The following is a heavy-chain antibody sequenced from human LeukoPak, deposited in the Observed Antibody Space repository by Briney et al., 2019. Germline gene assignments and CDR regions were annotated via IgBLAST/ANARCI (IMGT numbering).Heavy chain of an antibody. D-gene: IGHD6-6*01. CDR2: IYHSGST. J-gene: IGHJ4*02. Sequence: SETLSLTCTVSGGSISSSSYYWGWIRQPPGKGLEWIGEIYHSGSTNYNPSLKSRVTISVDKSKNQFSLKLSSVTAADTAVYYCARGWGIAARDWGQGTLVTVSS. CDR1: GGSISSSSYY. V-gene: IGHV4-39*07. CDR3: ARGWGIAARD.